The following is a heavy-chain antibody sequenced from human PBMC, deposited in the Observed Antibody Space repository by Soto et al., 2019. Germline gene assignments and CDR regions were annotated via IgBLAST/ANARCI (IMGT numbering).Heavy chain of an antibody. CDR1: GGSISSSSYY. CDR3: ARAPRGNYGYPSYFDY. Sequence: SETLSLTCTVSGGSISSSSYYWCWILHPPGKGLEWIGSIYYSGYTYYNPSLKSRVTISVDTSKNQFSLKLSSVTAADTAVYYCARAPRGNYGYPSYFDYWGQGTLVTVSS. J-gene: IGHJ4*02. D-gene: IGHD3-10*01. CDR2: IYYSGYT. V-gene: IGHV4-39*01.